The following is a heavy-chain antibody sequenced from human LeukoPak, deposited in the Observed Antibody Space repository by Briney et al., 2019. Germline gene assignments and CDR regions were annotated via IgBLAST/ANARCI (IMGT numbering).Heavy chain of an antibody. CDR3: ARDREVIAARPEGWFDP. Sequence: SETLSLTCTVSGGSISSYYWSWIRQPAGKGLEWIGRIYTSGSTNYNPALKSRVTISVDKSKNQFSLKLSSVTAADTAVYYCARDREVIAARPEGWFDPWGQGTLVTVSS. CDR1: GGSISSYY. CDR2: IYTSGST. J-gene: IGHJ5*02. V-gene: IGHV4-4*07. D-gene: IGHD6-6*01.